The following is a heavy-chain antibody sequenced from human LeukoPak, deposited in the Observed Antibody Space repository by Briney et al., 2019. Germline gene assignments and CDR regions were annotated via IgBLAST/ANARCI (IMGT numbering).Heavy chain of an antibody. CDR2: INHSGST. Sequence: SETLSLTCAVYGGSFSGYYWSWIRQPPGKGLEWIGEINHSGSTNYNPSLKSRVTISVDTSKNQFSLKLSSVTAADTAVYYCARRAYGSGDDYWGQGTLVTVSS. CDR1: GGSFSGYY. V-gene: IGHV4-34*01. D-gene: IGHD3-10*01. CDR3: ARRAYGSGDDY. J-gene: IGHJ4*02.